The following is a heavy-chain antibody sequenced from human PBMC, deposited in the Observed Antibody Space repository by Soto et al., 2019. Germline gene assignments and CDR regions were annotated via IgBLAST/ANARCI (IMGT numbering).Heavy chain of an antibody. CDR3: TRTTPRSKKLLWFGEQLDP. CDR2: IRSKAYGGTT. J-gene: IGHJ5*02. CDR1: GFTFGDYA. Sequence: GGSLRLSCTASGFTFGDYAMSWFRQAPGKGLEWVGFIRSKAYGGTTEYAASVKGRFTISRDDSKSIAYLQMNSLKTEDTAVYYCTRTTPRSKKLLWFGEQLDPWGQGTLVTVSS. V-gene: IGHV3-49*03. D-gene: IGHD3-10*01.